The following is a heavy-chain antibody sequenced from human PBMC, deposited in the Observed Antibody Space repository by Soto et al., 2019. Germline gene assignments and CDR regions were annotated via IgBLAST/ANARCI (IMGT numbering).Heavy chain of an antibody. CDR3: TTKTSCSSTSCYAI. CDR1: VFTFSNAW. V-gene: IGHV3-15*01. J-gene: IGHJ4*02. CDR2: IKSKTDGGTT. Sequence: WGSLLLSCASSVFTFSNAWMSWVRQAPGKGLELVGRIKSKTDGGTTDYAAPVKGRFTISRDDSKNTLYLQMNSLKTEDTAVYYCTTKTSCSSTSCYAIWGQGTMVTVSS. D-gene: IGHD2-2*01.